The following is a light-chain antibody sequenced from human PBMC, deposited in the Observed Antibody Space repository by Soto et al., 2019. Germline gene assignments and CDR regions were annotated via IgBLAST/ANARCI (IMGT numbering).Light chain of an antibody. J-gene: IGLJ1*01. Sequence: QSALTQPPSASGSPGQSVTISCSGTSSDVGGFNYVSWYQRHPGRAPKVLIYEVNKRPSGVPDRFSGSKSGSTASLTVSGLQAEDEAEYYCSSYAVTNIFVFGTGTKLTVL. CDR3: SSYAVTNIFV. V-gene: IGLV2-8*01. CDR2: EVN. CDR1: SSDVGGFNY.